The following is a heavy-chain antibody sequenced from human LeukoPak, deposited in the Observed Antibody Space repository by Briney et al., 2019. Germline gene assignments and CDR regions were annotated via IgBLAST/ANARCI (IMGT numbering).Heavy chain of an antibody. V-gene: IGHV3-7*01. CDR3: AREGWDLNALDI. D-gene: IGHD1-26*01. J-gene: IGHJ3*02. CDR1: GFTFSSYW. Sequence: PGGSLRLSCAASGFTFSSYWMSWVRQAPGKGLEWVANIKQDGSEKYYVDSVKGRFTISRDNAKNSLYLQMNSLRAEDSAIYYCAREGWDLNALDIWGQGTTVTVSS. CDR2: IKQDGSEK.